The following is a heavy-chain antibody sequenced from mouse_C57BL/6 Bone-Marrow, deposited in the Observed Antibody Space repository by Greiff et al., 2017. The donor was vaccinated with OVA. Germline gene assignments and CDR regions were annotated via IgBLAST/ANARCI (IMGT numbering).Heavy chain of an antibody. Sequence: VQLQQSGPELVKPGASVKIPCKASGYTFTDYNMDWVKQSHGKSLEWIGDINPNNGGTIYNQKFKGKATLTADKSSSTAYMQLSSLTSEDSAVYFCAHYDYDAFDYWGQGTTLTVSS. CDR3: AHYDYDAFDY. CDR2: INPNNGGT. D-gene: IGHD2-4*01. V-gene: IGHV1-18*01. J-gene: IGHJ2*01. CDR1: GYTFTDYN.